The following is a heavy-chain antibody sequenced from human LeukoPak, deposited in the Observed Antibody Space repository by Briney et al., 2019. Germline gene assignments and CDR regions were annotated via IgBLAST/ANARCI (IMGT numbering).Heavy chain of an antibody. J-gene: IGHJ6*03. CDR2: IYYSGST. CDR1: GGSTSSYY. V-gene: IGHV4-59*01. CDR3: ARVSYTPAYYYYYYMDV. D-gene: IGHD1-26*01. Sequence: SETLSLTCTVSGGSTSSYYWSWIRQPPGKGLEWIGYIYYSGSTNYNPSLKSRVTISVDTSKNQFSLKLSSVTAADTAVYYCARVSYTPAYYYYYYMDVWGKGTTVTVSS.